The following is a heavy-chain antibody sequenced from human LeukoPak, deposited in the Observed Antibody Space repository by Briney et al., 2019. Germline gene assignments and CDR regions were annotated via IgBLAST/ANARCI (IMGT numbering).Heavy chain of an antibody. CDR2: IYYRGST. V-gene: IGHV4-59*01. CDR3: ARVSGSSSWLSYFDY. Sequence: PSESLSLTCTVSGGSFSSYYWSWIRQPPGKGLEWIGYIYYRGSTNYNPSLKSRVTMSVDTSKNQFSLKLTSVTAADTAVYYCARVSGSSSWLSYFDYWGQGTLVTVSS. D-gene: IGHD6-13*01. J-gene: IGHJ4*02. CDR1: GGSFSSYY.